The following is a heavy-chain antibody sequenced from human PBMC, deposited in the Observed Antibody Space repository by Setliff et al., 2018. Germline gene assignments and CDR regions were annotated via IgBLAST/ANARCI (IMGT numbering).Heavy chain of an antibody. J-gene: IGHJ4*02. Sequence: GGSLRLSCAASGFTFSSYWMSWVRQAPGKGLERLANINEDGSHKWYVDSVKGRFTISRENAKNALYLQMNSLRAEDTAVYYCARNTDLRNGSDYWGQGTLVTVS. CDR3: ARNTDLRNGSDY. CDR2: INEDGSHK. D-gene: IGHD5-18*01. V-gene: IGHV3-7*01. CDR1: GFTFSSYW.